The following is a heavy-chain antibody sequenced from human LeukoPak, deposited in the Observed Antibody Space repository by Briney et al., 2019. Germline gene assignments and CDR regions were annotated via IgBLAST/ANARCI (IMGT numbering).Heavy chain of an antibody. D-gene: IGHD2-21*02. J-gene: IGHJ4*02. CDR1: GGTFSSYA. Sequence: GASVKVSCKASGGTFSSYAISWVRQAPGQGLEWMGGIIPIFGTANYAQKFQGRVTITTDESTSTAYMELSSLRSEDTAVYYSASHIYCGGDCYPLFDYWGQGTLVTVSS. CDR2: IIPIFGTA. V-gene: IGHV1-69*05. CDR3: ASHIYCGGDCYPLFDY.